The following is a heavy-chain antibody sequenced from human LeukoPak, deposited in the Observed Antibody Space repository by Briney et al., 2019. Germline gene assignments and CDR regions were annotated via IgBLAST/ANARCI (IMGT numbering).Heavy chain of an antibody. V-gene: IGHV3-7*03. CDR3: ARAYDYVRY. D-gene: IGHD3-16*01. CDR1: GFTFSTYA. J-gene: IGHJ4*02. CDR2: IKQDGSET. Sequence: PGGSLRLSCATSGFTFSTYAMSWVRQAPGKGLEWVANIKQDGSETNYVDSVRGRFSISRDNAKNSLYLQMDSLRAEDTAVYYCARAYDYVRYWGQGTLVTVSS.